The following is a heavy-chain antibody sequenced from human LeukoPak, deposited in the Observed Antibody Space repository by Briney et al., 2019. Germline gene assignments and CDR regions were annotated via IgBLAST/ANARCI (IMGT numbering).Heavy chain of an antibody. V-gene: IGHV1-2*02. CDR3: ARDGNFDY. J-gene: IGHJ4*02. Sequence: ASVKVSCKASGYSFTGYYIHWVRQAPGQGLEWMGWINPNSGGTNYAQKFQGRVSMTRDMSISTTYMELSRLRSDDTAVYYCARDGNFDYWGQGTLVTVSS. CDR1: GYSFTGYY. CDR2: INPNSGGT. D-gene: IGHD1-26*01.